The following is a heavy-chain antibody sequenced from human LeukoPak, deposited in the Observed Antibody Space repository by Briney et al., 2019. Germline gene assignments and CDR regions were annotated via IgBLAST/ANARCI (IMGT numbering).Heavy chain of an antibody. CDR3: ARDFVGFGEYYYGMDV. CDR2: INSDGSST. J-gene: IGHJ6*02. D-gene: IGHD3-10*01. V-gene: IGHV3-74*01. Sequence: PGGSLRLSCAASGFTFSSYWMHWVRQAPGKGLVWVSRINSDGSSTSYADSVKGRFTISRDNAKNTLYLQMNSLEAEDTAVYYCARDFVGFGEYYYGMDVWGQGTTVTVSS. CDR1: GFTFSSYW.